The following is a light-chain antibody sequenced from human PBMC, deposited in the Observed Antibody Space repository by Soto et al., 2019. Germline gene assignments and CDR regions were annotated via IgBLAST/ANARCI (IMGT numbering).Light chain of an antibody. CDR1: SSNIGDSY. J-gene: IGLJ3*02. Sequence: QSVLTQPPSLSGSPGQKVTISCSGSSSNIGDSYVSWYQLLPGTAPKLLIYDNDKRPSGISDRFSGSKSGTSASLGITGLQTGDEADYYCGTWDSSLSAVFGGGTKLTVL. CDR2: DND. CDR3: GTWDSSLSAV. V-gene: IGLV1-51*01.